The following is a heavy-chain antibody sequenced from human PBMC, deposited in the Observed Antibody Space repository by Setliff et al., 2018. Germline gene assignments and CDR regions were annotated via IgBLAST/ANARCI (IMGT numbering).Heavy chain of an antibody. CDR2: IGTDGSGT. V-gene: IGHV3-74*03. CDR1: GFTFSTYW. CDR3: AKGSVPIVGTTYSFDC. D-gene: IGHD1-26*01. J-gene: IGHJ4*02. Sequence: GGSLRLSCAASGFTFSTYWMHWVRQVPGKGLVWVSRIGTDGSGTEYADSVKGRFTISRDNSKNTLYLQMNSLRAEDTAVYYCAKGSVPIVGTTYSFDCWGQGTLVTVSS.